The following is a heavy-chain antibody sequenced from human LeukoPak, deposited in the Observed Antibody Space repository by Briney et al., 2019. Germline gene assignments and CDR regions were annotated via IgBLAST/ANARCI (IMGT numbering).Heavy chain of an antibody. V-gene: IGHV3-9*01. Sequence: GGSLRLSCAASGFTFDDYAMHWVRQAPGKGLEWVSDISWNSGSIGYANSVKGRFTISRDNAKNSLYLQMNTALYYCAKDTGYSGYGFAFDIWGQGTMVTVSS. D-gene: IGHD5-12*01. CDR2: ISWNSGSI. CDR3: AKDTGYSGYGFAFDI. CDR1: GFTFDDYA. J-gene: IGHJ3*02.